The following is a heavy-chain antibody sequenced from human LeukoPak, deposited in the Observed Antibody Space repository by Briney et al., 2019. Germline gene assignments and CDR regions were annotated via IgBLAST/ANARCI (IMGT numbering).Heavy chain of an antibody. CDR1: GITFSSYW. CDR3: ARGRPHGNDY. J-gene: IGHJ4*02. V-gene: IGHV3-74*01. CDR2: IASDGSST. Sequence: GGSLRLSCGASGITFSSYWMNWVRHAPGKGLVWVSRIASDGSSTTYADSVKGRFSISRDNAKNTLYLQMNSLRVEDTAVYYCARGRPHGNDYWGQGTLVTVSS. D-gene: IGHD4-23*01.